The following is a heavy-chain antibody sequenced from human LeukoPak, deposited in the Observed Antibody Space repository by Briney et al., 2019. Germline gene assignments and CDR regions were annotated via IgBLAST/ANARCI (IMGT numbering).Heavy chain of an antibody. J-gene: IGHJ5*02. Sequence: SETLSLTCTVSGGSISSSSYYWGWIRQPPGKGLEWIGSIYYSGSTYYNPSLKSRVTISVDTSKNQFSLKLSSVTAADPAVYYCARDWLVRGVIILNWFDPWGQGTLVTVSS. V-gene: IGHV4-39*07. CDR1: GGSISSSSYY. CDR3: ARDWLVRGVIILNWFDP. CDR2: IYYSGST. D-gene: IGHD3-10*01.